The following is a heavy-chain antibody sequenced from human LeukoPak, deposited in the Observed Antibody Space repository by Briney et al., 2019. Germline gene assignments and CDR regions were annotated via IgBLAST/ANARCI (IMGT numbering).Heavy chain of an antibody. J-gene: IGHJ5*02. D-gene: IGHD1-26*01. CDR2: ISGSGGST. V-gene: IGHV3-23*01. Sequence: PGGSLRLSCAASGFTFSSYSMNWVRQAPGKGLEWVSAISGSGGSTYYADSVKGRFTISRDNSKNTLYLQMNSLRAEDTAVYYCAKGSVVGANNWFDPWDQGTLVTVSS. CDR3: AKGSVVGANNWFDP. CDR1: GFTFSSYS.